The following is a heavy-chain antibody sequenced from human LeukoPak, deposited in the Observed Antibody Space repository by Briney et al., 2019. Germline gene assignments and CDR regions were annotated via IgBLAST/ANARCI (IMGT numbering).Heavy chain of an antibody. CDR2: IYTSGSA. CDR3: ARDWSTYCGDYAVDYYFYMDV. Sequence: PSETLSLTCTVSGVSISRYYWSWIRQPAGKGLEWIGRIYTSGSANYNPSLKSRVTISVDKSKNQFSLNLNSVTAADTAVYYCARDWSTYCGDYAVDYYFYMDVWGKGTTVTVSS. V-gene: IGHV4-4*07. CDR1: GVSISRYY. D-gene: IGHD4-17*01. J-gene: IGHJ6*03.